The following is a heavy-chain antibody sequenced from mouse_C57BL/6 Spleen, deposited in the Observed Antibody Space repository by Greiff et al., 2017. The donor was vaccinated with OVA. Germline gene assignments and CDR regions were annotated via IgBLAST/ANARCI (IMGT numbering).Heavy chain of an antibody. CDR1: GFTFSSYA. Sequence: EVKLVESGGGLVKPGGSLKLSCAASGFTFSSYAMSWVRQTPEKRLEWVATISDGGSYTYYPDNVKGRFTISRDNAKNNLYLQMSHLKAEDTAMYYCARDGGSSPYYAMDYWGQGTSVTVSS. CDR2: ISDGGSYT. CDR3: ARDGGSSPYYAMDY. D-gene: IGHD1-1*01. V-gene: IGHV5-4*01. J-gene: IGHJ4*01.